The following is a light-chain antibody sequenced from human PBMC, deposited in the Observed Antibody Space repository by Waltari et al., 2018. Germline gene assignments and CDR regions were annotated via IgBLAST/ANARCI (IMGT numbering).Light chain of an antibody. CDR1: SSAFGGYNY. CDR3: SSYAGDITLL. Sequence: QSALTQPATVSGSPGQSITISCTGTSSAFGGYNYVSWYQQHPGKAPKLTISEVSNRPSGGSNRFSGSKSGNTASLTISGLQTEDEADYYCSSYAGDITLLFGTGTKVSVL. CDR2: EVS. V-gene: IGLV2-14*01. J-gene: IGLJ1*01.